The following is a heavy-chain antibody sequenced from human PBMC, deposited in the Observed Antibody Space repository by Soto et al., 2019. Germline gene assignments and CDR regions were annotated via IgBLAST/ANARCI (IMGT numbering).Heavy chain of an antibody. Sequence: AASVKVSCKASGYTFTSYYMHWVRQAPGQGLEWMGIINPSGGSTSYAQKFQGRVTMTRDTSTSTVYMELSSLRSEDTAVYYCARIYCSSTSCYYGWFDPWGQGTLVTVSS. CDR3: ARIYCSSTSCYYGWFDP. J-gene: IGHJ5*02. V-gene: IGHV1-46*03. CDR2: INPSGGST. D-gene: IGHD2-2*01. CDR1: GYTFTSYY.